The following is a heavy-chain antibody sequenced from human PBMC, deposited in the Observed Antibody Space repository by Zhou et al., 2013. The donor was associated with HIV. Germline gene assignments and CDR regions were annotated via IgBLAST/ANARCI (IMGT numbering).Heavy chain of an antibody. V-gene: IGHV1-69*12. Sequence: QVQLVQSGAEVKKPGSSVKVSCKTSGGTFSTYAISWVRQAPGQGLEWMGGIIPFFGTPNYAQKFQGRVAITAAESTSTAYMELSSLRSEDTAVYYCARREAVAGAGWFDPWGQGTLLTVSS. D-gene: IGHD6-19*01. J-gene: IGHJ5*02. CDR1: GGTFSTYA. CDR3: ARREAVAGAGWFDP. CDR2: IIPFFGTP.